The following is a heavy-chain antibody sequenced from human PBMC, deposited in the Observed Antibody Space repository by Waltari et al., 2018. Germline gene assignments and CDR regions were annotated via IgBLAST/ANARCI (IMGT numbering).Heavy chain of an antibody. CDR3: AKSTTINIVVVPAAILGAFDI. V-gene: IGHV3-30*02. CDR1: GSTFSSYG. J-gene: IGHJ3*02. Sequence: QVQLVESGGGVVQPGGSLGLSCAGSGSTFSSYGMHWVRQAPAKGLGGVAFIRYDGSNKYYADSVKGRFTISRDNSKNTLYLQMNSLRAEDTAVYYCAKSTTINIVVVPAAILGAFDIWGQGTMVTVSS. CDR2: IRYDGSNK. D-gene: IGHD2-2*01.